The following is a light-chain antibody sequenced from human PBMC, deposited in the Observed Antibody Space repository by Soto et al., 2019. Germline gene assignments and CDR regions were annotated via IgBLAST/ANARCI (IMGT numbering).Light chain of an antibody. Sequence: QSVLTQPPSASGSPGQSVTISCTGTSSDVGGYNFVSWYQQHPGKAPKLMIYEVTKRPSGVPDRFSGSKSGNTASLTVSGFQAEDEADYYCSSYAGSSNLVFGGGTKVTVL. CDR2: EVT. CDR1: SSDVGGYNF. J-gene: IGLJ2*01. CDR3: SSYAGSSNLV. V-gene: IGLV2-8*01.